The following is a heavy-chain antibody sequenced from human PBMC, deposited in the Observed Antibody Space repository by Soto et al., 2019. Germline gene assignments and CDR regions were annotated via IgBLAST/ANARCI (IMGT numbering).Heavy chain of an antibody. CDR3: ARPSLTYYYGSGSSEYYYGMDV. CDR1: GGTFSSYA. Sequence: ALVKVSCKASGGTFSSYAISWVRQAPGQGLEWMGGIIPIFGTANYAQKFQGRVTITADESTSTAYMELSSLRSEDTAVYYCARPSLTYYYGSGSSEYYYGMDVWGQGTTVTVSS. D-gene: IGHD3-10*01. J-gene: IGHJ6*02. CDR2: IIPIFGTA. V-gene: IGHV1-69*13.